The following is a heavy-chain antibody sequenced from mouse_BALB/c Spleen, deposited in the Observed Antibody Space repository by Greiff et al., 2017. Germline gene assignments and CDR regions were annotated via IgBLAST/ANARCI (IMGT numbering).Heavy chain of an antibody. CDR1: GYTFTSYT. CDR3: ARNYRYDVGYAMDY. CDR2: INPSSGYT. Sequence: VKLQESGAELARPGASVKMSCKASGYTFTSYTMHWVKQRPGQGLEWIGYINPSSGYTNYNQKFKDKATLTADKSSSTAYMQLSSLTSEDSAVYYCARNYRYDVGYAMDYWGQGTSVTVSS. V-gene: IGHV1-4*01. J-gene: IGHJ4*01. D-gene: IGHD2-14*01.